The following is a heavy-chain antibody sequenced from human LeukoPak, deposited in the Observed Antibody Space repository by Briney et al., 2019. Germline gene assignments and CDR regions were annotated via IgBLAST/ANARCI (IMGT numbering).Heavy chain of an antibody. CDR2: ISGSGGST. CDR3: ANEGELELPIT. V-gene: IGHV3-23*01. Sequence: GVSLRLSCAASGFTFSSYAVSWDRQAPGKGLEWVSAISGSGGSTYYADSVKGRFTISRDNSKNTLYLQMSSLRAEDTAVYYCANEGELELPITWGQGTLVTVSS. CDR1: GFTFSSYA. D-gene: IGHD1-7*01. J-gene: IGHJ5*02.